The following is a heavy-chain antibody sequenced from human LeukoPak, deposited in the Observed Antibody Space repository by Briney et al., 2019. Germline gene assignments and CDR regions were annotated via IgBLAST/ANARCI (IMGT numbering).Heavy chain of an antibody. D-gene: IGHD3-10*01. J-gene: IGHJ4*02. V-gene: IGHV3-23*01. CDR1: GFTFSSYA. CDR2: ISGSGGST. Sequence: PGGSLRLSCAASGFTFSSYAMSWVRQAPGKGLEWVSAISGSGGSTYYADSVKGRFTISRDNSKNTLYLQMNSLRAEDTAVYYCAKIAGGWFGELLSHYYFDYWGRGTLVTVSS. CDR3: AKIAGGWFGELLSHYYFDY.